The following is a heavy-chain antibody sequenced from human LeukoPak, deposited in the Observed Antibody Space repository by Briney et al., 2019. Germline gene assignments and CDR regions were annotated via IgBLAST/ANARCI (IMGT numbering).Heavy chain of an antibody. Sequence: GESLRLSCAASGFTFSSYWMSWVRQAPGKGLEWVANIKQEGSEKYYVDSVKGRFTISRDNAKNLLFLQMNSLRAEDTAVYYCARSRWGVQQSDYWGQGTLVTVSS. CDR1: GFTFSSYW. J-gene: IGHJ4*02. V-gene: IGHV3-7*03. D-gene: IGHD1-1*01. CDR2: IKQEGSEK. CDR3: ARSRWGVQQSDY.